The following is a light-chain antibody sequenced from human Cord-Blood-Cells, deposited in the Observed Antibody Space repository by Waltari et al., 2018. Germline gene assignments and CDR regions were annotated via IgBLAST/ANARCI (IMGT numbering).Light chain of an antibody. CDR1: SSDVGGYNY. J-gene: IGLJ2*01. V-gene: IGLV2-14*01. CDR2: DVS. Sequence: QSALTQPASVSGSPGPSITISCTGTSSDVGGYNYVSWYQQHPGKAPKLMIYDVSNRPPGVSNRFSGAKSGNTASLTISGLQAEDEADYYCSSYTSSSHVVFGGGTKLTVL. CDR3: SSYTSSSHVV.